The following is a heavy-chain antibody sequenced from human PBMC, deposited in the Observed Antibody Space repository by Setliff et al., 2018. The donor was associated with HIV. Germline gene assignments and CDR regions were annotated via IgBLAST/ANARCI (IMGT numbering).Heavy chain of an antibody. CDR1: GGSISSGYY. V-gene: IGHV4-61*02. Sequence: SETLSLTCTVSGGSISSGYYWGWIRQPAGKGLEWIGRIYTSGITNYNPSLKSRVTISVDTSKNQFSLKLTSVTAADTAVYYCARGRPDDSVGFGYWGQGTLVTVSS. D-gene: IGHD3-22*01. CDR3: ARGRPDDSVGFGY. J-gene: IGHJ4*02. CDR2: IYTSGIT.